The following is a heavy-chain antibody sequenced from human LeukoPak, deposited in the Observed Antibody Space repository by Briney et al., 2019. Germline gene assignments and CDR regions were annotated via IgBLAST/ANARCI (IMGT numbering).Heavy chain of an antibody. CDR3: VKDDRDYGDYVH. Sequence: SGGSLRLSCSASGFTFSSYAMHWARQAPGKGLEYVSAISSNGGSTYYADSVKGRFTISRDNSKNTLYLQMSSLRAEDTAVYYSVKDDRDYGDYVHWGQGTLVTVSS. CDR1: GFTFSSYA. J-gene: IGHJ4*02. CDR2: ISSNGGST. D-gene: IGHD4-17*01. V-gene: IGHV3-64D*06.